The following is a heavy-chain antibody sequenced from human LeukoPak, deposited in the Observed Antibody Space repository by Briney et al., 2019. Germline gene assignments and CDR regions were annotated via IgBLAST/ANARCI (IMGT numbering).Heavy chain of an antibody. Sequence: GGSLRLSCAASGFTFSSYSMNWVRQAPGKGLEWVSSISSSSSYIYYADSVKGRFTISRDNAKNSLYLQMNSLRAEDTAVYYCARVGAIAAAGEYYFDYWGQGTLVTVSS. J-gene: IGHJ4*02. D-gene: IGHD6-13*01. V-gene: IGHV3-21*01. CDR1: GFTFSSYS. CDR2: ISSSSSYI. CDR3: ARVGAIAAAGEYYFDY.